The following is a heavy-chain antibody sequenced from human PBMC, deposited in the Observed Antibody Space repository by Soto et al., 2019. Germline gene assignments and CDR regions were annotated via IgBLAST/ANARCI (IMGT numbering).Heavy chain of an antibody. D-gene: IGHD6-6*01. CDR3: ARLPEGGYSSSGFDH. J-gene: IGHJ4*02. CDR1: GFTFSIYW. Sequence: EVQLVESGGGLVQPGGSLRLSCAASGFTFSIYWMSWVRQAPGKGLEWVANIKQDGSDKYYVDSVKGRFTISRDNTKNSLYLQMNILGAEDTAVYYCARLPEGGYSSSGFDHWGQGTRVTVSS. V-gene: IGHV3-7*01. CDR2: IKQDGSDK.